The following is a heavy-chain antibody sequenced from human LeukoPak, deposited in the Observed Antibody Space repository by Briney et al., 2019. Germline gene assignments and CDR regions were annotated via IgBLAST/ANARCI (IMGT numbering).Heavy chain of an antibody. V-gene: IGHV1-18*01. CDR3: ARAVALYCSSTSCAGGRVYMDV. CDR1: GYTFTSYG. Sequence: ASVKVSCKASGYTFTSYGISWVRQAPGQGLEWMGRISAYNGNTNYAQKLQGRVTMTTDTSTSTAYMELRSLRSDDTAVYYCARAVALYCSSTSCAGGRVYMDVWGKGTTVTVSS. J-gene: IGHJ6*03. D-gene: IGHD2-2*01. CDR2: ISAYNGNT.